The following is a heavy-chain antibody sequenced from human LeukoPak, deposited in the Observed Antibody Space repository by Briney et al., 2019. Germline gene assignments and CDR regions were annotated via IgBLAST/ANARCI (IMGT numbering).Heavy chain of an antibody. CDR3: ARGYGSGLYYFDY. V-gene: IGHV4-34*01. CDR1: GGSFSNYN. Sequence: SETLSLTCAVYGGSFSNYNWSWIRQPPGKGLEWIGEINHSGSTNYNPSLKSRVTISVDTSKNQFSLKLSSVTAADTAVYYCARGYGSGLYYFDYWGQGTLVTVSS. J-gene: IGHJ4*02. D-gene: IGHD3-10*01. CDR2: INHSGST.